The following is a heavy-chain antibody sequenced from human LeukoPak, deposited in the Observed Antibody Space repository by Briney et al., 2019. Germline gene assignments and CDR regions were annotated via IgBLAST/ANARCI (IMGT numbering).Heavy chain of an antibody. Sequence: GGSLRLSCAASGFTFDDYGMSWVRQAPGKGLEWVSGINWNGGSTGYADSVKGRFTISRDNAKNSLYLQMNSLRAEDTALYYCARTPLLTYYCDSSGYYSFDYWGQGTLVTVSS. V-gene: IGHV3-20*04. CDR3: ARTPLLTYYCDSSGYYSFDY. CDR2: INWNGGST. D-gene: IGHD3-22*01. J-gene: IGHJ4*02. CDR1: GFTFDDYG.